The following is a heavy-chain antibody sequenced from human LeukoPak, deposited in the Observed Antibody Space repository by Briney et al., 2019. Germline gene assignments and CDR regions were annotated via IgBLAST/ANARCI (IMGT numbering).Heavy chain of an antibody. CDR2: INHSGST. J-gene: IGHJ4*02. CDR3: ARAGYGDSDFDY. Sequence: SETLSLTCAVYGGSFSGYYWSWIRQPPGKGLEWIGEINHSGSTNYNPSLKSRATISVDTSKNQFSLKLNSVTAADTAVYYCARAGYGDSDFDYWGQGTLVTVSS. D-gene: IGHD4-17*01. V-gene: IGHV4-34*01. CDR1: GGSFSGYY.